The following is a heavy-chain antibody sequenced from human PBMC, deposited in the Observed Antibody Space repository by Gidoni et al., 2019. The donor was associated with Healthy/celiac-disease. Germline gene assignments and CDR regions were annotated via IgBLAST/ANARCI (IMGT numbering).Heavy chain of an antibody. J-gene: IGHJ4*02. V-gene: IGHV5-51*01. Sequence: EVQLVQSGAEVTKPGESLKLSGKGSGYSLTSYWIGRVRPMPGKGLEWMGIIYPGDSDTRYSPSFQGQVTISADKSISTAYLQWSSLKASDTAMYYCARQGTVTTTPDYWGQGTLVTVSS. CDR3: ARQGTVTTTPDY. D-gene: IGHD4-17*01. CDR2: IYPGDSDT. CDR1: GYSLTSYW.